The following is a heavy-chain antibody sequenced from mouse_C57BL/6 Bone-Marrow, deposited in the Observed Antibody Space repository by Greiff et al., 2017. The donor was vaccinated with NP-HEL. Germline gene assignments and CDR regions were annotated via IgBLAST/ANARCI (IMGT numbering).Heavy chain of an antibody. Sequence: EVKLVESGGGLVQPGGSMKLSCAASGFTFSDAWMDWVRQAPEKGLEWVAEIRNKANNHATYYAESVKGRFTISRDDSKSSVYLQMNSLRAEDTGIYYCTRRTVDWYFDVWGTGTTVTVSS. D-gene: IGHD1-1*01. CDR2: IRNKANNHAT. CDR3: TRRTVDWYFDV. CDR1: GFTFSDAW. V-gene: IGHV6-6*01. J-gene: IGHJ1*03.